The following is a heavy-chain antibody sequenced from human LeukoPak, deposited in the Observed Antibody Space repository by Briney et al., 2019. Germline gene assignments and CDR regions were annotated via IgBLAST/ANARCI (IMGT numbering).Heavy chain of an antibody. CDR1: GDSISSYH. V-gene: IGHV4-59*01. CDR3: ARVGRGDHTWGSYSFDY. D-gene: IGHD3-16*01. Sequence: SETLSLTCSVSGDSISSYHWSWIRQPPGKGLEWIGYISDSRSTKYNSSLKSRVTMSMDTSKNQFSLNLSSVTAADTAVYYCARVGRGDHTWGSYSFDYWGQGTLVTVSS. CDR2: ISDSRST. J-gene: IGHJ4*02.